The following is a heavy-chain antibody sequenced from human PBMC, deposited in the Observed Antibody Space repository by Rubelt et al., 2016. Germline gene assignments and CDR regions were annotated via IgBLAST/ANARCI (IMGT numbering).Heavy chain of an antibody. CDR1: GYTLTELS. CDR3: ERGRAVKLADSGGNDY. V-gene: IGHV1-24*01. Sequence: QVQLVQSGAEVKKPGASVKVSCKVSGYTLTELSMHWVRQAPGKGLEWMGGFAPEAGETIYAQKFQGKVTMTEDTSTDKAYMELSSLGSEETAVYYCERGRAVKLADSGGNDYWGQGTLVTVSS. J-gene: IGHJ4*02. CDR2: FAPEAGET. D-gene: IGHD4-23*01.